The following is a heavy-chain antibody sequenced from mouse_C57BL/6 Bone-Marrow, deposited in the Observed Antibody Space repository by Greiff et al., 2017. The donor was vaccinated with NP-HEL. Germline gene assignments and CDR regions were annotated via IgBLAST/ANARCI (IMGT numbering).Heavy chain of an antibody. Sequence: EVQLVESGGGLVQSGRSLRLSCATSGFTFSDFYMEWVRQAPGKGLEWIAASRNKANDYTKEYSASVKGRFIVSRDTSQSILYLQMNALRAEDTAIYYCARDGLFAMDYWGQGTSVTVSS. J-gene: IGHJ4*01. D-gene: IGHD6-1*01. V-gene: IGHV7-1*01. CDR3: ARDGLFAMDY. CDR1: GFTFSDFY. CDR2: SRNKANDYTK.